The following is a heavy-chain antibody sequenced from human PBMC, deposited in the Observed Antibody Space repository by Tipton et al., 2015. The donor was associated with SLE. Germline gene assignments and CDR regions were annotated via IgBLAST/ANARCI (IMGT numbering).Heavy chain of an antibody. V-gene: IGHV3-7*05. CDR1: GGSISSYY. CDR2: IKQDGSEK. CDR3: ARTGDEGAFDI. Sequence: LSLTCTVSGGSISSYYWSWVRQAPGKGLEWVANIKQDGSEKYYVDSVKGRFTISRDNAKNSLYLQMNSLRAEDTAVYYCARTGDEGAFDIWGQGTMVTVSS. D-gene: IGHD7-27*01. J-gene: IGHJ3*02.